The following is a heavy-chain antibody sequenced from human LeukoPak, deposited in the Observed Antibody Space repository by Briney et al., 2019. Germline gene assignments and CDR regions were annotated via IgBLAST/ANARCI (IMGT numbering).Heavy chain of an antibody. CDR1: GGSISTYY. D-gene: IGHD6-13*01. Sequence: ASETLSLTFTVAGGSISTYYWSWIRQPPGKGLEWIGYIYYTGSTSYNPSLKSRVSKSRDTSKNHFSLSLNPVTAADTAVYFCAGGIGYATSPADHLGQGTLVIVSS. V-gene: IGHV4-59*01. CDR3: AGGIGYATSPADH. CDR2: IYYTGST. J-gene: IGHJ1*01.